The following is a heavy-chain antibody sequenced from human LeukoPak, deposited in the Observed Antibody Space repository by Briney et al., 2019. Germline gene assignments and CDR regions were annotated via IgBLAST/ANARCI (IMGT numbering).Heavy chain of an antibody. J-gene: IGHJ6*03. D-gene: IGHD2-2*01. CDR3: ARLLGRTFYYMDV. CDR2: IYRSGST. CDR1: GYSISSGYY. Sequence: SETLSLTCAVSGYSISSGYYWGWIRQPPGKGLEWIGSIYRSGSTYYNPSLKSRVTISVDTSKNQFSLKLSSVTAADTAVYYCARLLGRTFYYMDVWGKGTTVTVSS. V-gene: IGHV4-38-2*01.